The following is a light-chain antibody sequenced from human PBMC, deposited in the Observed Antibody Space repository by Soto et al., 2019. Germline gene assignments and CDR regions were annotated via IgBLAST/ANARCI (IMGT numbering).Light chain of an antibody. CDR2: GAS. Sequence: EIVLTQSPGTLSLSPGERATLSCRASQSVSSIYLAWYQQKPGQAPRLLIYGASSRATGIPDRFSGSGSGTDFTLTISRLEPEDFAVYYCQQYGSSRWPFGQGTKVDIK. J-gene: IGKJ1*01. CDR3: QQYGSSRWP. CDR1: QSVSSIY. V-gene: IGKV3-20*01.